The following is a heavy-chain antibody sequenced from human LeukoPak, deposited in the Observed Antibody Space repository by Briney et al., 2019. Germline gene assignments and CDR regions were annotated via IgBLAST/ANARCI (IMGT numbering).Heavy chain of an antibody. CDR3: ARVRGGYTYYYYYYYMDV. V-gene: IGHV3-7*01. J-gene: IGHJ6*03. D-gene: IGHD3-16*02. CDR2: IKQDGSEK. CDR1: GFTFSSYW. Sequence: PGGSLRLSCAASGFTFSSYWMSWVRQAPGKGLEWVANIKQDGSEKYYVDSVKGRFTISRDNAKNSLYLQMNSLRAEDTAVYYCARVRGGYTYYYYYYYMDVWGKGTTVTVSS.